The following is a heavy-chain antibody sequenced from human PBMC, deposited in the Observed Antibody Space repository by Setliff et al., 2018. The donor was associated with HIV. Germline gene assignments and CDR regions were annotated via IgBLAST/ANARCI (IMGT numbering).Heavy chain of an antibody. V-gene: IGHV3-66*01. D-gene: IGHD3-3*02. CDR1: GFSVSNKY. J-gene: IGHJ4*02. Sequence: GGSLRLSCAVSGFSVSNKYMTWVRQAPGKGLEWVSIIYSNDYTYYADSIKGRFIISRDPSKNTLYLQMNSLRAEDTAVYYCARGLGNFVPDLIGYFDYWGQGTLVTVSS. CDR2: IYSNDYT. CDR3: ARGLGNFVPDLIGYFDY.